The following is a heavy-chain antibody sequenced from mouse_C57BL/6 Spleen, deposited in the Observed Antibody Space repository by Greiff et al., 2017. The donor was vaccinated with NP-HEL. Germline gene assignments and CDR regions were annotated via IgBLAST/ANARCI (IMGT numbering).Heavy chain of an antibody. CDR2: IYPRSGNT. V-gene: IGHV1-81*01. Sequence: VKLQESGAELARPGASVKLSCKASGYTFTSYGISWVKQRTGQGLEWIGEIYPRSGNTYYNEKFKGKATLTADKSSSTAYMELRSLTSEDSAVYFCARRTSYGPWYFDVWGTGTTVTVSS. D-gene: IGHD1-2*01. CDR1: GYTFTSYG. CDR3: ARRTSYGPWYFDV. J-gene: IGHJ1*03.